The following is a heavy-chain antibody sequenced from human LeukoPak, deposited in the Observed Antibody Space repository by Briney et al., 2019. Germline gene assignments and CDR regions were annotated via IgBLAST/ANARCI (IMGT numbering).Heavy chain of an antibody. CDR1: GFTFSSYA. Sequence: GGSLRLSCSASGFTFSSYAMHWVRQAPGKGLEYVSAISSNGGSKYYADSVKGRFTISRDNSKNTLYLQMSSLSAADTAVYYCVNDRGLTTLLPEYFQHWDQATLVTVSS. V-gene: IGHV3-64D*06. J-gene: IGHJ1*01. CDR3: VNDRGLTTLLPEYFQH. CDR2: ISSNGGSK. D-gene: IGHD3-9*01.